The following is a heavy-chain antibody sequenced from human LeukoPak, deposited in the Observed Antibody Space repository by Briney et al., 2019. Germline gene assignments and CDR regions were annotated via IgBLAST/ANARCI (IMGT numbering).Heavy chain of an antibody. CDR2: TYYRSNLYN. D-gene: IGHD3-3*01. CDR1: GDSLSSNSAA. Sequence: SQTLSLTCALSGDSLSSNSAAWHWIRQSPSRGLEWLGRTYYRSNLYNDYAVSVKSRITINPDTSKNQFSLQLNSVTPEDTAVYYCARDRNDFWSGYFPPFDYWGQGTLVTVSS. J-gene: IGHJ4*02. CDR3: ARDRNDFWSGYFPPFDY. V-gene: IGHV6-1*01.